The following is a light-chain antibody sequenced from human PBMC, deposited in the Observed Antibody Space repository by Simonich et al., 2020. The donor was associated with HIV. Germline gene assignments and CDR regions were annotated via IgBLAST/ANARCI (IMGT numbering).Light chain of an antibody. J-gene: IGLJ2*01. CDR2: EGS. Sequence: QSALTQPASVSGSPGQSLTISCTGTSGDIGSYNLVSWYQQHPGKAPKLMIYEGSKRPSGVSNRFSGSKSGYTASLTISGLQAEDEADYYCCSYAGRSTLVFGGGTKLTVL. CDR1: SGDIGSYNL. V-gene: IGLV2-23*01. CDR3: CSYAGRSTLV.